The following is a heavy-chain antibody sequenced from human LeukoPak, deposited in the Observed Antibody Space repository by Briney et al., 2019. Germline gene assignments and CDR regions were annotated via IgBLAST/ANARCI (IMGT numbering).Heavy chain of an antibody. CDR1: EFTFSTYV. J-gene: IGHJ4*02. V-gene: IGHV3-30-3*01. CDR3: GRGKEIWRRLGV. CDR2: ISADVSSR. Sequence: PGRSLRLTCTASEFTFSTYVMHWVRQAPGKGLEWVAAISADVSSRYYADSVKGRFTISRDNSKNTLFVQMNSLRPEDTAMYYCGRGKEIWRRLGVWGQGTRVTVS. D-gene: IGHD5-24*01.